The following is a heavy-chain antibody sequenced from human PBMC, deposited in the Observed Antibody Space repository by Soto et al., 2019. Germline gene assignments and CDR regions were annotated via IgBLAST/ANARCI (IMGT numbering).Heavy chain of an antibody. V-gene: IGHV3-23*01. Sequence: GGSLRLSCASSGFPFSSYAIIWVRQAPVKGLDGVSAISGSGGSTYYADSVKGRFTISRDNSKNTRYLQMNSLRAEDTAVYYCAKGGGITMIVVVMAPDYWGQGTLVTVSS. CDR1: GFPFSSYA. CDR3: AKGGGITMIVVVMAPDY. CDR2: ISGSGGST. D-gene: IGHD3-22*01. J-gene: IGHJ4*02.